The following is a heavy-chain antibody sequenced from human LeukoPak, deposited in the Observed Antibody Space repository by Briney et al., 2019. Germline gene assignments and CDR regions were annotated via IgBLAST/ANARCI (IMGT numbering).Heavy chain of an antibody. V-gene: IGHV4-39*01. CDR3: ARYGDYAPFSPDAFDI. CDR2: IYYSGST. Sequence: PSETLSLTCTVSGGSISSSSYYWGWIRQPPGKGLEWIGSIYYSGSTYYNPSLKSRVTISVDTSKNQFSLKLSSVTAANTAVYYCARYGDYAPFSPDAFDIWGQGTMVTVSS. J-gene: IGHJ3*02. CDR1: GGSISSSSYY. D-gene: IGHD4-17*01.